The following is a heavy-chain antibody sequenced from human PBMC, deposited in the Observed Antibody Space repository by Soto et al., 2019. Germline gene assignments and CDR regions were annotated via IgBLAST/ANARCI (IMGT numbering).Heavy chain of an antibody. J-gene: IGHJ4*02. V-gene: IGHV3-7*01. D-gene: IGHD2-15*01. Sequence: EVQLVESGGGLVQPGGSLRLSCAASGFTFSNYWMSWVRQAPGKGLEWVANIKEDGSEKYYVDSVKGRFTISRDNAKNSLYLQMNSLRAEDTAVYYCARVDCSGGSCYSGFFDYWGQGTLVTVSS. CDR3: ARVDCSGGSCYSGFFDY. CDR1: GFTFSNYW. CDR2: IKEDGSEK.